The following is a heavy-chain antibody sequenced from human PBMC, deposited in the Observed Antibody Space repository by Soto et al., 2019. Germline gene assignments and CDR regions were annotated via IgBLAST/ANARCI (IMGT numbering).Heavy chain of an antibody. Sequence: QLQLQESGPGLVKPSETLSLTCTVSGGSISSSSYYWGWIRQPPGKGLEWIGSLYYSGSTYYNPSLKSRVTISVDTSKNQFFLKPSSVTAADTAVYYCVGSGYSPFHYWGQGTLVTVPS. CDR1: GGSISSSSYY. CDR3: VGSGYSPFHY. V-gene: IGHV4-39*01. CDR2: LYYSGST. D-gene: IGHD3-22*01. J-gene: IGHJ4*02.